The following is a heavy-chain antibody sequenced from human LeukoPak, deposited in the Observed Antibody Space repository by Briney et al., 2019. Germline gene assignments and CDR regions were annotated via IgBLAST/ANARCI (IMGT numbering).Heavy chain of an antibody. CDR1: GDSVSSNSAA. J-gene: IGHJ5*02. V-gene: IGHV6-1*01. Sequence: SQTLSLTCAISGDSVSSNSAAWIWIRQSPSRGLEWLARTYYRSKWYNDYAVSVKSRITINPDTSKNQFSLQLNSVTPEDTAVYYCARGRIAVADWFDPWGQGTLVTVSS. D-gene: IGHD6-19*01. CDR2: TYYRSKWYN. CDR3: ARGRIAVADWFDP.